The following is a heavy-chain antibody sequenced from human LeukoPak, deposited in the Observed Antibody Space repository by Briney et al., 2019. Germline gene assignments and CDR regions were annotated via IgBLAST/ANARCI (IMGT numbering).Heavy chain of an antibody. CDR2: INQDGSEI. Sequence: PGGSLRLSCAASGFAFSGHWMSWVRQAPGKGLEWVANINQDGSEIYYLDSVKGRFTFSRDNAKNSLYLQMNNLRAEDTAVYYCARDGVAAGVYFDCWGQGTLVTVSS. J-gene: IGHJ4*02. CDR1: GFAFSGHW. V-gene: IGHV3-7*01. CDR3: ARDGVAAGVYFDC. D-gene: IGHD6-13*01.